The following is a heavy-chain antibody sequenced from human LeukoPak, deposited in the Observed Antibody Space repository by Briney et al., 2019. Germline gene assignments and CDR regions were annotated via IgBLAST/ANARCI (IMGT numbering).Heavy chain of an antibody. V-gene: IGHV4-59*01. CDR2: IYYSGST. Sequence: PSETLSLTCAVYGGSFSGYYWSWIRQPPGKGLEWIGYIYYSGSTNYNPSLKSRVTISVDTSKNQFSLKLSSVTAADTAVYYCAREGYTTGTYYMDVWGKGTTVTVSS. D-gene: IGHD3-16*02. CDR3: AREGYTTGTYYMDV. J-gene: IGHJ6*03. CDR1: GGSFSGYY.